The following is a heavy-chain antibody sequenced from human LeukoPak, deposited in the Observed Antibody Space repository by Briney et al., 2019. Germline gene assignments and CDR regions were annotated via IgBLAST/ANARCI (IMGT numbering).Heavy chain of an antibody. D-gene: IGHD6-6*01. V-gene: IGHV3-23*01. Sequence: PGGSLRLSCAASGFTFGSYAMSWVRQAPGKGLEWVSAISGSGGSTSYADSVKGRFTISRDTSKNTLSLQMNSLRAEDTAVYYCVRDRPHSAFDPWGQGTLVTVSS. J-gene: IGHJ5*02. CDR1: GFTFGSYA. CDR2: ISGSGGST. CDR3: VRDRPHSAFDP.